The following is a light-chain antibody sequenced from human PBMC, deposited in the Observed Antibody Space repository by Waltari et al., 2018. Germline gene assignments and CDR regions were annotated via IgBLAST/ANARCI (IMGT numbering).Light chain of an antibody. CDR3: HQYYSLFT. CDR1: HSLFYSSNSKNY. J-gene: IGKJ3*01. Sequence: DLVVSQSPDCLASSLREGATITCKTGHSLFYSSNSKNYLAWYQQKPGQTPKLLIYWASNREAGVPDRFSGGGSGTDFTLTISTLQAEDVAVYYCHQYYSLFTFGPGTKVDIK. V-gene: IGKV4-1*01. CDR2: WAS.